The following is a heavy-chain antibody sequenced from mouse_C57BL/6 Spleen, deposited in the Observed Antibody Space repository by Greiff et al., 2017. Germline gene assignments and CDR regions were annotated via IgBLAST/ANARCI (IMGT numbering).Heavy chain of an antibody. J-gene: IGHJ1*03. CDR1: GYTFTDYE. CDR3: TRSGDGFHWYFDV. CDR2: IDPETGGT. D-gene: IGHD2-3*01. Sequence: VQLQQSGAELVRPGASVTLSCKASGYTFTDYEMHWVKQTPVHGLEWIGAIDPETGGTAYNQKFKGKAILTADKSSSTAYMELRSLTSEDSAVYYCTRSGDGFHWYFDVWGTGTTVTVSS. V-gene: IGHV1-15*01.